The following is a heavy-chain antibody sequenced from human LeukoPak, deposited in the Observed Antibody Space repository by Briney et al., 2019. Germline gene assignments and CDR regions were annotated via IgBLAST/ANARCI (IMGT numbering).Heavy chain of an antibody. CDR3: ARSSVSGNYGMDV. J-gene: IGHJ6*02. V-gene: IGHV4-31*03. D-gene: IGHD6-25*01. Sequence: SETLSLTCTVSGGSITSGGYYWSWIRQHPGKGLEWIGFIYYGGTTYYTPSLKSRVTISVDTSKNQFSLKLTSVTAADTAVYYCARSSVSGNYGMDVWGQGTTVTVS. CDR1: GGSITSGGYY. CDR2: IYYGGTT.